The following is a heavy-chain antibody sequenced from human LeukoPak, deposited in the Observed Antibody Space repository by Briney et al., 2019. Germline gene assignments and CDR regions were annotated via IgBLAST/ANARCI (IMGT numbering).Heavy chain of an antibody. V-gene: IGHV3-7*03. CDR1: EFTFSRYW. D-gene: IGHD1-26*01. CDR2: INQDGSEK. J-gene: IGHJ2*01. Sequence: PGGSLRLSCAASEFTFSRYWMSWVRQAPGKGLQWVANINQDGSEKYYADSVKGRFTISRDNAKNSLYLQMNSLRAEDTAEYYCARLRGQFDLWGGGTLVTVPS. CDR3: ARLRGQFDL.